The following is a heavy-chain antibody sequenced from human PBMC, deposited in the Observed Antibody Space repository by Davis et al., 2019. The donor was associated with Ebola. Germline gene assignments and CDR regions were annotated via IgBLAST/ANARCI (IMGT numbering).Heavy chain of an antibody. Sequence: ASVKVSCKASGYTFTSLDIYWVRQATGQGLEWLGWMKPNSGDTGYAQKFQGRITLTRSTSLSTAYMELSSLTSEDTAVYYCARDYGGNSGWFDPWGQGTLVTVSS. CDR1: GYTFTSLD. J-gene: IGHJ5*02. CDR3: ARDYGGNSGWFDP. V-gene: IGHV1-8*01. D-gene: IGHD4-23*01. CDR2: MKPNSGDT.